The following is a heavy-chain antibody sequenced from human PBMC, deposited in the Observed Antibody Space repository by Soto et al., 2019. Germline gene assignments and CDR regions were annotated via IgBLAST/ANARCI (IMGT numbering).Heavy chain of an antibody. V-gene: IGHV3-30*18. J-gene: IGHJ3*01. Sequence: QVQLVESGGGVVQPGRSLRLSCAASGFTFSSHGMHWVRQAPGKGLEWVAVISYDGSNKFYADSVKGRFTISRDNSKNTLFLQMNSLRGDDTAVYYCAKTNLELLSEAAFDLWGQGTAGTVSS. D-gene: IGHD3-3*01. CDR3: AKTNLELLSEAAFDL. CDR2: ISYDGSNK. CDR1: GFTFSSHG.